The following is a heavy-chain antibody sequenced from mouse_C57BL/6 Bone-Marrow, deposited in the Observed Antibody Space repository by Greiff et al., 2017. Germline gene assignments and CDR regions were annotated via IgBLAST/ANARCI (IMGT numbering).Heavy chain of an antibody. CDR1: GYTFTSYW. CDR2: IDPSDSYT. J-gene: IGHJ2*02. CDR3: ARDWDGVDY. D-gene: IGHD4-1*01. Sequence: QVQLQQPGAELVMPGASVKLSCKASGYTFTSYWMHWVKQRPGQGLEWIGEIDPSDSYTNYNKKFKGKSTLTVDKSSSTAYMQLSSLTSEDSAVYYCARDWDGVDYWGQGTSLTVSS. V-gene: IGHV1-69*01.